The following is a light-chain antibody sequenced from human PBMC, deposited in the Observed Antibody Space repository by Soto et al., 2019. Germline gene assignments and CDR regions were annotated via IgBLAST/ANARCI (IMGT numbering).Light chain of an antibody. CDR3: TSYAGRTTLWV. Sequence: QSALTQPASVSGSPGQSITISCTGTSSLVGAYNYVSWYQHHPGKAPKLMIYDVGNRPSGVSNRFSGSKSGNTASLTISGLQAEDEADYYCTSYAGRTTLWVFGTGTKVTVL. V-gene: IGLV2-14*03. CDR1: SSLVGAYNY. J-gene: IGLJ1*01. CDR2: DVG.